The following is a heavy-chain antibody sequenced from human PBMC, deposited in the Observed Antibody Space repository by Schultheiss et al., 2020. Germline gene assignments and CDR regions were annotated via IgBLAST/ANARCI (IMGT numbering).Heavy chain of an antibody. V-gene: IGHV1-18*01. J-gene: IGHJ4*02. CDR1: GYTFTSYG. CDR2: ISAYNGNT. D-gene: IGHD3-3*01. Sequence: ASVKVSCKASGYTFTSYGISWVRQAPGQGLEWMGWISAYNGNTNYAQKLQGRVTMTTDTSTSTAYMELRSLRAGDTAVYYCARAVGGYDFGDEYYFDYWGQGTLVNVSS. CDR3: ARAVGGYDFGDEYYFDY.